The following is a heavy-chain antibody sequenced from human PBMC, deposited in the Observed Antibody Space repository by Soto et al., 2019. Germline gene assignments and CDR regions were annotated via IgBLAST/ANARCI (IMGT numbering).Heavy chain of an antibody. CDR2: INSDGSST. CDR3: ARGRVRGVISNAAFDI. Sequence: PGGSLRLSCAASGFTFSSYWMHWVRQAPGKGLVWVSRINSDGSSTSSADSVKGRFTISRDNAKNTLYLQMNSLRAEDTAVYYCARGRVRGVISNAAFDIWGQGTMVTVSS. V-gene: IGHV3-74*01. D-gene: IGHD3-10*01. J-gene: IGHJ3*02. CDR1: GFTFSSYW.